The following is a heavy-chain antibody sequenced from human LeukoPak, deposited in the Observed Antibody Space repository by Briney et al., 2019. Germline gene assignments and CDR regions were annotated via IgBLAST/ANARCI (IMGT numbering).Heavy chain of an antibody. CDR2: ISSTT. V-gene: IGHV3-23*01. D-gene: IGHD6-19*01. CDR3: VKAGGSGWYNWYFDF. J-gene: IGHJ4*02. Sequence: GGSLRLSCAASDFTFSNYGMGWVRQAPGRGLEWVSAISSTTYYADSVKGRFTISRDNSRNILYLQMNALRAEDTALYYCVKAGGSGWYNWYFDFWGQGTLVTVSS. CDR1: DFTFSNYG.